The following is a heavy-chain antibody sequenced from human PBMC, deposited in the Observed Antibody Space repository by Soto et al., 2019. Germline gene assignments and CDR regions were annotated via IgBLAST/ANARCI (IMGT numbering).Heavy chain of an antibody. CDR3: AKQAVAGNMDV. CDR2: IYYSGST. Sequence: SEPLSLTCTVSGGSISSSSYYWGWIRQPPGKGLEWIGSIYYSGSTYYNPSLKSRVTISVDTSKNQFSLKLSSVTAADTAVYYCAKQAVAGNMDVWGKGTTVTVSS. CDR1: GGSISSSSYY. V-gene: IGHV4-39*01. J-gene: IGHJ6*03. D-gene: IGHD6-19*01.